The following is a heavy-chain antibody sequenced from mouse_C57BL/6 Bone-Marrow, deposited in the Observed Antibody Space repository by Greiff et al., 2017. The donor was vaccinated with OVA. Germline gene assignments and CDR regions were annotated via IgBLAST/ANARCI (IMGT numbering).Heavy chain of an antibody. V-gene: IGHV1-64*01. J-gene: IGHJ4*01. CDR2: IHPNSGST. Sequence: QVQLKQPGAELVKPGASVKLSCKASGYTFTSYWMHWVKQRPGQGLEWIGMIHPNSGSTNYNEKFKSKATLTVDKSSSTAYMQLSSLTSEDSAVYYCARVDDYAMDYWGQGTSVTVSS. CDR3: ARVDDYAMDY. CDR1: GYTFTSYW.